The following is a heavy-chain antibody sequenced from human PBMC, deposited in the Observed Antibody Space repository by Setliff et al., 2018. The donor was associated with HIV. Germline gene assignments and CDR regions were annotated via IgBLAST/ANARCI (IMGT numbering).Heavy chain of an antibody. CDR1: GFTFTDYW. J-gene: IGHJ5*01. CDR2: IYPDDSDT. D-gene: IGHD1-26*01. CDR3: ATLVGTNGVVWFDP. Sequence: RGESLKISCQGSGFTFTDYWIGWVRQMPEKGLEWMGIIYPDDSDTRYSPSFQGQVTLSADKSINTTYLQWSSLKASDTAMYYCATLVGTNGVVWFDPWGQGTLVTVSS. V-gene: IGHV5-51*01.